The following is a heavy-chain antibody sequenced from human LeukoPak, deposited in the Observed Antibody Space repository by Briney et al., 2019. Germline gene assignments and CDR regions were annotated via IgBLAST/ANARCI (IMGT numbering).Heavy chain of an antibody. D-gene: IGHD3-10*01. V-gene: IGHV1-18*01. J-gene: IGHJ4*02. CDR2: ISAYNGNT. CDR3: AADLMKVRGVTSLDY. Sequence: GASVKVSCKASGYTFTSYGISWVRQPPGQGLEWMGSISAYNGNTNYAQKLQGRVTMTTDTSTSTAYMELRSLRSEDTAAYYCAADLMKVRGVTSLDYWGQGTLVTVSS. CDR1: GYTFTSYG.